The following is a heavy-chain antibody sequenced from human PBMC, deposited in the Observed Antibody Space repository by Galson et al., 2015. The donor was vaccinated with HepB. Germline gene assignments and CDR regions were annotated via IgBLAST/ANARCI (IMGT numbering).Heavy chain of an antibody. CDR1: GYTFTTHA. Sequence: SVKVSCKASGYTFTTHAMNWVRQAPGQGLQWMGWINTNTGNPTYAQGFTGRFVFSLDTSVSTAYLQISSLKADDTAVYYCARAPDSSYYYSLGVLGVWGQGTTVTVSS. J-gene: IGHJ6*02. V-gene: IGHV7-4-1*02. CDR3: ARAPDSSYYYSLGVLGV. CDR2: INTNTGNP. D-gene: IGHD3-22*01.